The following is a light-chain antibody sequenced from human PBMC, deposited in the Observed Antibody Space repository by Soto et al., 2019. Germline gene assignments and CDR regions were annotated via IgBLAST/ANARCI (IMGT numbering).Light chain of an antibody. CDR2: KAY. V-gene: IGKV1-5*03. CDR1: QGISIW. J-gene: IGKJ1*01. Sequence: DIQMTQSPSTLSASVGDRVTITCRASQGISIWLAWYQKNPGIAPKLLIYKAYNLQNGVPSRFSGSGSGTEFNLPISSLQLDDFATYYCQQYNSPSWTFGQGTKVEIK. CDR3: QQYNSPSWT.